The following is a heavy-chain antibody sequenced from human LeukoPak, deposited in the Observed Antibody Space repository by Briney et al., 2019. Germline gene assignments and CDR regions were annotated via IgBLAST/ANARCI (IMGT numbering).Heavy chain of an antibody. CDR1: GFTFDDYA. V-gene: IGHV3-9*01. Sequence: GGSLRLSCAASGFTFDDYAMHWVRQAPGKGLEWVSGISWNSGSIGYADFVKGRFTISRDNSKNTLYLQMNSLRAEDTAVYYCAKSQLLITDWRYWGQGTLVTVSS. CDR3: AKSQLLITDWRY. J-gene: IGHJ4*02. CDR2: ISWNSGSI. D-gene: IGHD2-2*01.